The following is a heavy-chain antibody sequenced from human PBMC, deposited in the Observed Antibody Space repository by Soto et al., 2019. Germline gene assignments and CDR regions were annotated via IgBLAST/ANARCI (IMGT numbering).Heavy chain of an antibody. Sequence: EVQLVESGGGLVQPGGSLRLSCAASGFTFSSYWMSCVRQAPGKGLEWVANIKQDGSEKYYVDSVKGRFTISRDNAKNSLSLQMNSLRAEDTAVYYCARVEQLDIVFLAEYFQHWGQGTLVTVSS. D-gene: IGHD6-6*01. CDR2: IKQDGSEK. CDR3: ARVEQLDIVFLAEYFQH. V-gene: IGHV3-7*01. J-gene: IGHJ1*01. CDR1: GFTFSSYW.